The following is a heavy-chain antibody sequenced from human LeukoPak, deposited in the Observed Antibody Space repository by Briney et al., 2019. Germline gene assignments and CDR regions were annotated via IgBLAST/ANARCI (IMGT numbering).Heavy chain of an antibody. V-gene: IGHV4-59*01. CDR3: ARSVVTLYWYFDL. D-gene: IGHD4-23*01. CDR1: GGSISSYY. J-gene: IGHJ2*01. Sequence: SETLSLTCTVSGGSISSYYWSWIRQPPGKGLEWIGYIYYSGSTNYNPSLKSRVTISVDTSKNQFSLKLSSVTTADTAVYYCARSVVTLYWYFDLWGRGTLVTVSS. CDR2: IYYSGST.